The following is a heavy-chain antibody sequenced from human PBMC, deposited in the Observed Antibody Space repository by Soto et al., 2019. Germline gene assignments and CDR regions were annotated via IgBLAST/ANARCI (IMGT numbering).Heavy chain of an antibody. CDR2: ILGSGGST. CDR3: AKDLDPYGDYRYFFDY. J-gene: IGHJ4*02. V-gene: IGHV3-23*01. CDR1: GFTFSIYA. D-gene: IGHD4-17*01. Sequence: EVQLLESGGGLVQPGGSLRLSCAASGFTFSIYAMTWVRQAPGKGLEWVSAILGSGGSTYYADSVKGRFTISRDNSKNTLYLQMNSLRAEDTAVYYCAKDLDPYGDYRYFFDYWGQGTLVTVSS.